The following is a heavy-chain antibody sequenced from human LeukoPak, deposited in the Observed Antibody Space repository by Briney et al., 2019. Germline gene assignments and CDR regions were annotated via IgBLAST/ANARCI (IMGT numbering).Heavy chain of an antibody. CDR2: ISYSGST. Sequence: SETLSLTCTVSGGSISNYYWSWIRQPPGKGLEWIGYISYSGSTNYNSSLKSRVTISVDTSKHQFSLKLSSVTPADTAVYFCARGGWSHDYWGQGTLVTVSS. D-gene: IGHD2-15*01. CDR3: ARGGWSHDY. CDR1: GGSISNYY. J-gene: IGHJ4*02. V-gene: IGHV4-59*01.